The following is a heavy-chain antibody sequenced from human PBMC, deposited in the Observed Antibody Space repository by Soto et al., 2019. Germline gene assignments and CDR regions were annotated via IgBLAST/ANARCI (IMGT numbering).Heavy chain of an antibody. CDR2: ISPSTGDT. CDR1: GYTFNSYA. J-gene: IGHJ4*02. V-gene: IGHV1-18*01. D-gene: IGHD2-15*01. Sequence: QVQLVQSGGEVKKPGASVKVSCQASGYTFNSYAISWVRQAPGQGLERMGWISPSTGDTDQAQNFQDRVIMTLAISNNTAYMELRSLRSDDTAVYYCVRCYCSVGSCYACWHFDFWGRGTLVTVSS. CDR3: VRCYCSVGSCYACWHFDF.